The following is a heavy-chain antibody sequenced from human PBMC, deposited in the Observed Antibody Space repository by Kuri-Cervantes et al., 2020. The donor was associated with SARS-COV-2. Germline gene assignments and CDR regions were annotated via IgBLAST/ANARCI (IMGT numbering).Heavy chain of an antibody. V-gene: IGHV1-18*01. CDR2: ISAYNGNT. J-gene: IGHJ4*02. CDR3: ARDVKYSYGYAYWDY. Sequence: ASVKVSCKASGYTFTSYGISWVRQAPGQGLEWMGWISAYNGNTNYAQKLQGRVTMTTDTSTSTAYMELRSLRSDDTAVYCCARDVKYSYGYAYWDYWGQGTLVTVSS. D-gene: IGHD5-18*01. CDR1: GYTFTSYG.